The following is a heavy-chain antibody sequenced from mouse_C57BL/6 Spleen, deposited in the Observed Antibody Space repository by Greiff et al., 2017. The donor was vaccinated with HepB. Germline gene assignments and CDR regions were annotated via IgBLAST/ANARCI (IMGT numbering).Heavy chain of an antibody. J-gene: IGHJ3*01. D-gene: IGHD2-4*01. CDR1: GYTFTDYY. CDR3: ARKGHYDYDGSY. CDR2: INPNNGGT. V-gene: IGHV1-26*01. Sequence: EVQLQQSGPELVKPGASVKISCKASGYTFTDYYMNWVKQSHGKSLEWIGDINPNNGGTSYNQKFKGKATLTVDKSSSTAYMELRSLTSEDSAVYYCARKGHYDYDGSYWGQGTLVTVSA.